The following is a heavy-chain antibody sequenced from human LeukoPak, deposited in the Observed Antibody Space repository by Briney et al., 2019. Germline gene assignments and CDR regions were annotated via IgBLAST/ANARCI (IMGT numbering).Heavy chain of an antibody. J-gene: IGHJ4*02. V-gene: IGHV1-18*04. CDR3: ARLNGYSYGWYYFDY. CDR1: GYTFTGYY. CDR2: ISAYNGNT. D-gene: IGHD5-18*01. Sequence: GASVKVSCKASGYTFTGYYMHWVRQAPGQGLEWMGWISAYNGNTNYAQKLQGRVTMTTDTSTSTAYMELRSLRSDDTAVYYCARLNGYSYGWYYFDYWGQGTLVTVSS.